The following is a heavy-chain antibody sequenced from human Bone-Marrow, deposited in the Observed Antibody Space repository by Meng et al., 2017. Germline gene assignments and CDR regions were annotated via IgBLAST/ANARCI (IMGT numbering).Heavy chain of an antibody. D-gene: IGHD6-19*01. CDR2: ISSSSRHI. J-gene: IGHJ4*02. CDR1: GFTFSTYG. V-gene: IGHV3-21*01. CDR3: ARDLGVAVAAITLDC. Sequence: ESLKISCAASGFTFSTYGMNWVRQAPGKGLEWVSYISSSSRHIYNADSVKGRFTISRDNAKNLLYLQMNSLRAEDTAVYYCARDLGVAVAAITLDCWGQGTLVTVSS.